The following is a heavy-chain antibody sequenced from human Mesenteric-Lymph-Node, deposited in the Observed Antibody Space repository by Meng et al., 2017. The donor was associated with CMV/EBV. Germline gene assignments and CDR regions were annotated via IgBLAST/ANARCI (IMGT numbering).Heavy chain of an antibody. CDR2: ISGSGSST. CDR3: AKDSSYYDFWSGYNYGMDV. Sequence: GESLKISCAASGFIFSSYAMSWVRQSPGKGLEWVSGISGSGSSTYYADSVKGRFTISRDNSKNTLYLQMNSLSAEDTAVYYCAKDSSYYDFWSGYNYGMDVWGQGTTVTVSS. J-gene: IGHJ6*02. V-gene: IGHV3-23*01. D-gene: IGHD3-3*01. CDR1: GFIFSSYA.